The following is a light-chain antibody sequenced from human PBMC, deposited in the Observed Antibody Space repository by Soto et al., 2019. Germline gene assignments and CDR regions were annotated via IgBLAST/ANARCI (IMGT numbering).Light chain of an antibody. CDR2: AAS. Sequence: IQLTQSPSSLSASVGDRVTITCRASQGITTNLPCNQQKQGRAPKPLISAASTLQSGVPSRFSGSGSGTDFTLTISSLQPEDFATYYCQQFNGYPLTFGGGTKVEIK. J-gene: IGKJ4*01. CDR1: QGITTN. V-gene: IGKV1-9*01. CDR3: QQFNGYPLT.